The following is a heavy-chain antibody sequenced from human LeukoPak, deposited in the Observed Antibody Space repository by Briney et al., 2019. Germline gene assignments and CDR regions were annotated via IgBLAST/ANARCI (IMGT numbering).Heavy chain of an antibody. CDR3: ARYGGQSEFDY. V-gene: IGHV4-39*01. J-gene: IGHJ4*02. Sequence: PSETLSLTCTVSGGSITSSGYYWGWIRLPRGKGLEWIASIHYSGITYYNPSLKSRVTISVDTSKNQFSLKLSSVTAADTAVYYCARYGGQSEFDYWGQGTLVTVSS. CDR2: IHYSGIT. D-gene: IGHD4-23*01. CDR1: GGSITSSGYY.